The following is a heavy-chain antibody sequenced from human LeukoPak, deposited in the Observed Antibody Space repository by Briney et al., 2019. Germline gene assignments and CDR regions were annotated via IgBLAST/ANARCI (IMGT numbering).Heavy chain of an antibody. CDR3: ARESPYSGSYCDY. CDR1: GGSFSGYY. J-gene: IGHJ4*02. D-gene: IGHD1-26*01. CDR2: INHSGST. V-gene: IGHV4-34*01. Sequence: KPSETLSLTCAVYGGSFSGYYWSWIRQPPGKGLEWIGEINHSGSTNYNPSLKSRVTISVDTSKNQFSLKLSSVTAADTAVYYCARESPYSGSYCDYWGQGTLVTVSS.